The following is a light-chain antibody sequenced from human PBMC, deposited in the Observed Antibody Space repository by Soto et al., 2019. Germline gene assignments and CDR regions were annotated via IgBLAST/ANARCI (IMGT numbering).Light chain of an antibody. CDR1: QSIRNY. CDR2: AAS. CDR3: QQSDSSPYT. V-gene: IGKV1-39*01. Sequence: DIQMTQSPSSLSASVGDSVTITCRASQSIRNYLNWYQQKPGRAPDLLIFAASILHSGVPSRFSGSGSRTDFTLTISGLQPEDSATYYCQQSDSSPYTFGQGTKLEI. J-gene: IGKJ2*01.